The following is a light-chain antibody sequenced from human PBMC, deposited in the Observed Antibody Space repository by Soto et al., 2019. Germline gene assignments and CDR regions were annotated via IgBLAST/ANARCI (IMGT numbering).Light chain of an antibody. CDR3: QQRSNWPPWLT. CDR1: QSVSATF. J-gene: IGKJ4*01. CDR2: GAS. V-gene: IGKV3-11*01. Sequence: EVVLTQSPGTLSLSPGESATLSCRASQSVSATFVAWYQQKPGQAPRLLINGASTRATGIPARFSGSGSGTDFTLNISSLEPEDFAVYYCQQRSNWPPWLTFGGGTKVDIK.